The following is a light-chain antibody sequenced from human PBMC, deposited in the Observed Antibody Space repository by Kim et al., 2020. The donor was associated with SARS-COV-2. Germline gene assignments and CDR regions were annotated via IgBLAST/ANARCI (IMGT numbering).Light chain of an antibody. Sequence: EIVLTQSPGTLSLSPGERATLSCRASQSVTSVFLTWYQQKPGQAPRLLIYATSNRASGTPDRFSGSGSGTDFTLTISRLEPEDFAVYFCHQFGTLPRTFGQGTKVEIK. CDR3: HQFGTLPRT. CDR2: ATS. V-gene: IGKV3-20*01. J-gene: IGKJ1*01. CDR1: QSVTSVF.